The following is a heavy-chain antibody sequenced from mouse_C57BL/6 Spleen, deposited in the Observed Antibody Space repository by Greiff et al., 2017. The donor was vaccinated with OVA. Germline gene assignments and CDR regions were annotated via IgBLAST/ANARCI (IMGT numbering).Heavy chain of an antibody. J-gene: IGHJ4*01. CDR1: GYAFSSSW. Sequence: VQLQQSGPELVKPGASVKISCKASGYAFSSSWMNWVKQRPGKGLEWIGRIYPGDGDTNYNGKFKGKATLTADKSSSTAYMQLSSLTSEDSAVYFCARSGPLEAMDYWGQGTSVTVAS. CDR2: IYPGDGDT. D-gene: IGHD6-1*01. V-gene: IGHV1-82*01. CDR3: ARSGPLEAMDY.